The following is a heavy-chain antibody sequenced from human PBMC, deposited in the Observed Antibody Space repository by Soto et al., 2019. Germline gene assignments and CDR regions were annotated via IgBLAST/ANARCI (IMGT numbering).Heavy chain of an antibody. D-gene: IGHD6-13*01. CDR1: GDSVSSNSAA. Sequence: SQTLSLTCAISGDSVSSNSAAWNWIRQSPSRGLEWLGRTYYRSKWYNDYAVSVKSRITISPATSKNQFSLQLNSVTPEDTAVYYCARAKGGSSWYRGGFDPWGQGTLVTVSS. V-gene: IGHV6-1*01. CDR3: ARAKGGSSWYRGGFDP. CDR2: TYYRSKWYN. J-gene: IGHJ5*02.